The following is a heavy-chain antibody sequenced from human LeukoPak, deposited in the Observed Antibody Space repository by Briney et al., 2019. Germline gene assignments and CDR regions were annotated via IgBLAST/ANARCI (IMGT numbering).Heavy chain of an antibody. V-gene: IGHV3-21*01. CDR1: GFTFSSYS. D-gene: IGHD3-10*01. J-gene: IGHJ6*03. Sequence: GGSLRLSCAASGFTFSSYSMNWVRQAPGKGLEWVSSISSSSSYIYYADSVKGRFPISRATAKNSLYLQMHSLRAEDTAVYYCARLGITMVRGVITYYYYYMDVWGKGTTVTVSS. CDR2: ISSSSSYI. CDR3: ARLGITMVRGVITYYYYYMDV.